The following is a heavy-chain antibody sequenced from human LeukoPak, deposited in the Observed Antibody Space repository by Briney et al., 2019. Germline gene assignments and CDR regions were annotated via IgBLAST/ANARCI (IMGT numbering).Heavy chain of an antibody. CDR2: ISGSGGST. D-gene: IGHD3-10*01. V-gene: IGHV3-23*01. Sequence: GGSLRLSCAASGFTFSSCAMSWVRQAPGKGLEWVSAISGSGGSTYYADSVKGRFTISRDNSKNTLYLQMNSLRAEDTAVYYCAKSDMVRGVIITFDYWGQGTLVTVSS. J-gene: IGHJ4*02. CDR1: GFTFSSCA. CDR3: AKSDMVRGVIITFDY.